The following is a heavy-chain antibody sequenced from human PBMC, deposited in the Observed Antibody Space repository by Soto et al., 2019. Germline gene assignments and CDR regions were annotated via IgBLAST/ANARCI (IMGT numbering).Heavy chain of an antibody. V-gene: IGHV4-59*01. J-gene: IGHJ4*02. D-gene: IGHD6-13*01. CDR1: GFSMCSYY. Sequence: SLAYTGCGFSMCSYYWSWILHSPGKGLEWIAYVYSSGSTNYNPSLRGRLTVSVDTSKNQFSLSLNSVTAADTAVYYCARGYSSNWFRLDFWGQGILVTVSS. CDR2: VYSSGST. CDR3: ARGYSSNWFRLDF.